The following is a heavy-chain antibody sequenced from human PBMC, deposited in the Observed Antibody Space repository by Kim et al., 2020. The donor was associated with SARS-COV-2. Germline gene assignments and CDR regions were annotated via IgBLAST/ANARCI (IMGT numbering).Heavy chain of an antibody. CDR3: ARAQAWKYAPATMDV. J-gene: IGHJ6*02. D-gene: IGHD1-7*01. V-gene: IGHV3-11*03. CDR1: GFAFNDYY. Sequence: GGSLRLSCAASGFAFNDYYMTWIRQAPGKGLEWISYISSRGSDTNYADSVKGRFTISRDNAKNSLFLQMNSLRAEDTAVYYCARAQAWKYAPATMDVWGQGTTVTVSS. CDR2: ISSRGSDT.